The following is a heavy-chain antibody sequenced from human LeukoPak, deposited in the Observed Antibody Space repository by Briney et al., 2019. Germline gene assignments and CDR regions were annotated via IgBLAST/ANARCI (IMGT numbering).Heavy chain of an antibody. Sequence: SETLSLTCIVSGGSVGSFSWSWIRQSPGKGLEWIGFIYYNGSTNYNPSLKSRVTISVDRSKSQFSLKLSPVTAADTALYYCARAVGYYGSGTSGEEWFDPWGQGTLVTVSS. CDR1: GGSVGSFS. CDR2: IYYNGST. CDR3: ARAVGYYGSGTSGEEWFDP. V-gene: IGHV4-59*08. D-gene: IGHD3-10*01. J-gene: IGHJ5*02.